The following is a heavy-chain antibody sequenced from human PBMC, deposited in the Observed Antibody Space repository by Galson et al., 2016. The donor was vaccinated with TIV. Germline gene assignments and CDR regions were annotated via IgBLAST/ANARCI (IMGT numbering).Heavy chain of an antibody. V-gene: IGHV1-2*02. CDR3: ARAPTLIVATIYWYFDL. CDR2: INPNSGGT. D-gene: IGHD5-12*01. Sequence: SVKVSCKASGYTFTGYFMHWVRQAPGQGLEWMGWINPNSGGTNYAQKFQDRVTMTRDTSISTAYMELSSLISDDTAMYFCARAPTLIVATIYWYFDLWGRGTLVTVSS. CDR1: GYTFTGYF. J-gene: IGHJ2*01.